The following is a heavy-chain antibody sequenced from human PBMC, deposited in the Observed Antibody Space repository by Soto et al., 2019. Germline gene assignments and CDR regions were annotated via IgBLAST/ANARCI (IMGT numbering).Heavy chain of an antibody. V-gene: IGHV3-30*18. Sequence: GGSLILSCAASGFTFSSYGMHWVRQAPGKGLEWVAVISYDGSNKYYADSVKGRFTISRDNSKNTLYLQMNSLRAEDTAVYYCANDYYDSSGYDFDYWGQGTLVTVSS. J-gene: IGHJ4*02. CDR3: ANDYYDSSGYDFDY. D-gene: IGHD3-22*01. CDR2: ISYDGSNK. CDR1: GFTFSSYG.